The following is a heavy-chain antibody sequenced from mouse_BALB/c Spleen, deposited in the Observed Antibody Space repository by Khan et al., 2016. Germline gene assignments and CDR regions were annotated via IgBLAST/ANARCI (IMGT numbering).Heavy chain of an antibody. D-gene: IGHD2-1*01. J-gene: IGHJ2*01. V-gene: IGHV14-4*02. CDR1: AFNIKDYY. CDR3: NSIYYGKYIYFGY. CDR2: IDPESGDT. Sequence: VQLQQSGAERVRSGASVKLSCTASAFNIKDYYIHWVKQRPEQGLEWIGWIDPESGDTEYVPKFQGKATVTADTSSNTAYLQLSSLTSEDSAVSYSNSIYYGKYIYFGYWGQDTTRTVS.